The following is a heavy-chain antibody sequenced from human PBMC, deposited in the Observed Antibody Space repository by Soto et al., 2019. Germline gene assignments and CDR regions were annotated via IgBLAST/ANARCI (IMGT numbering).Heavy chain of an antibody. CDR3: ARDPPYYDILTGYYLDY. Sequence: PGGSLRLSCAASGFTFSSYAMHWVRQAPGKGLEWVAVISYDGSNKYYADSVKGRFTISRDNSKNTLYLQMNSLRAEDTAVYYCARDPPYYDILTGYYLDYWGQGTLVTVSS. D-gene: IGHD3-9*01. V-gene: IGHV3-30-3*01. CDR1: GFTFSSYA. J-gene: IGHJ4*02. CDR2: ISYDGSNK.